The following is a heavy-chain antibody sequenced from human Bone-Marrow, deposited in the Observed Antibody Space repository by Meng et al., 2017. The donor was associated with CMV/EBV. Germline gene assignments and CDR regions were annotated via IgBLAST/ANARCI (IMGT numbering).Heavy chain of an antibody. CDR1: GFTCSTYA. J-gene: IGHJ4*02. Sequence: LSCAASGFTCSTYAMTWVRQAPGKGLEWVSGISGSGGSTYYADSVKGRFTISRDNSKNTLYLQMNSLRAEDTAVYYCAKGGGSGYSNWGQGTLVTVSS. CDR2: ISGSGGST. D-gene: IGHD3-3*01. V-gene: IGHV3-23*01. CDR3: AKGGGSGYSN.